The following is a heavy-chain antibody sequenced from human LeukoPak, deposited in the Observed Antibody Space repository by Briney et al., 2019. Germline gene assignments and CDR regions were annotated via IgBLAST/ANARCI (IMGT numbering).Heavy chain of an antibody. CDR1: GFSFSSYW. CDR2: IKQDGSEK. V-gene: IGHV3-7*01. CDR3: ARVPLDFWSGYDLYGMDV. J-gene: IGHJ6*02. Sequence: SGGSLRLSCAASGFSFSSYWMSWVRQAPGKGLEWVANIKQDGSEKYYVDSVKGRFTISRDNAKNSLYLQMNSLRAEDTAVYYCARVPLDFWSGYDLYGMDVWGQGTTVTVSS. D-gene: IGHD3-3*01.